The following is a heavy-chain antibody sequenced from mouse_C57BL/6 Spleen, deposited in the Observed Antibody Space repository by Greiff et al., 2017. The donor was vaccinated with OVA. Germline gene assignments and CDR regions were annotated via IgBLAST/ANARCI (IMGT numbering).Heavy chain of an antibody. Sequence: VQLKESGGGLVKPGGSLKLSCAASGFTFSSYTMSWVRQTPEKRLEWVATISGGGGNTYYPDSVKGRFTISRDNAKNTLYLQMSSLRSEDTALYYCARRVYYGSSYFDYWGQGTTLTVSS. CDR3: ARRVYYGSSYFDY. D-gene: IGHD1-1*01. V-gene: IGHV5-9*01. CDR2: ISGGGGNT. J-gene: IGHJ2*01. CDR1: GFTFSSYT.